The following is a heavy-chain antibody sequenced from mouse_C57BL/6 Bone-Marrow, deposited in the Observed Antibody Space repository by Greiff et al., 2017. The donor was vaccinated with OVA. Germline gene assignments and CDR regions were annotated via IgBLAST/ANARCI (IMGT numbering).Heavy chain of an antibody. CDR2: LNPNNGGT. J-gene: IGHJ1*03. D-gene: IGHD2-4*01. Sequence: EVQLQQSGPELVKPGASVKIPCKASGYTFTDYNMDWVKQSHGKSLEWIGDLNPNNGGTLYNQKFKGKATLTVDKSSSTAYMELRSLTSEDTAVYYGARGMITTRYFDVWGTGTTVTVSS. V-gene: IGHV1-18*01. CDR1: GYTFTDYN. CDR3: ARGMITTRYFDV.